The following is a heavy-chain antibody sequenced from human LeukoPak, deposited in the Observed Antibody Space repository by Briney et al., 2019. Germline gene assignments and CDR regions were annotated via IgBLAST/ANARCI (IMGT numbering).Heavy chain of an antibody. CDR2: INHSGST. V-gene: IGHV4-34*01. CDR1: GDSFSSGGFY. Sequence: PSQTLSPTCTVSGDSFSSGGFYWSWIRQPPGKGLEWIGEINHSGSTNYNPSLKSRVTISVDTSKNQFSLKLSSVTATDTAVYYCARGPPNDYWGQGTLVTVSS. J-gene: IGHJ4*02. CDR3: ARGPPNDY.